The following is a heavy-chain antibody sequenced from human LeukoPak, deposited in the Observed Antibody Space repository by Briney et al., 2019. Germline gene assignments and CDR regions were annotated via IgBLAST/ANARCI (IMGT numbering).Heavy chain of an antibody. Sequence: GGSLRLSCAASGFTFSSYAMSWVRQAPGKGLEWVSAISGSGGSTYYADSVKGRFTISRDNSKNTLYLQMNSLRPEQTAVNCRECHMAIVGAPGGGYWGQGTLVTVSS. CDR2: ISGSGGST. V-gene: IGHV3-23*01. CDR3: ECHMAIVGAPGGGY. J-gene: IGHJ4*02. D-gene: IGHD1-26*01. CDR1: GFTFSSYA.